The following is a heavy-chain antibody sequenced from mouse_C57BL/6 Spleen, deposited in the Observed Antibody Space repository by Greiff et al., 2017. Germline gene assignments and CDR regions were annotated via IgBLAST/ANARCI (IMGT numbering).Heavy chain of an antibody. CDR2: IDPSDSYT. CDR1: GYTFTSYW. J-gene: IGHJ3*01. CDR3: ARWGGGGFAY. V-gene: IGHV1-69*01. Sequence: VQLQQPGAELVMPGASVKLSCKASGYTFTSYWMHWVKQRPGQGLEWIGEIDPSDSYTNYNQKFKGKSTLTVDKSSSTAYMQLSSLTSEDAAVYCGARWGGGGFAYWGQGTLVTVSA.